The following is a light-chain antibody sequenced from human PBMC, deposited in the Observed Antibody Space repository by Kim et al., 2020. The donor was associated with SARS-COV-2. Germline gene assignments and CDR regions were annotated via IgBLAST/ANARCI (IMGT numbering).Light chain of an antibody. V-gene: IGKV3-20*01. J-gene: IGKJ2*01. CDR3: QQYDRAPLT. CDR2: DAS. Sequence: NVLTQSPGTLSLSPVERATLSCRASQSINSNYLAWYQQKPGQAPRLLIYDASNRATGIPDRFTGSGSGTDFTLTINRLEPEDFAVYFCQQYDRAPLTFGQGTKLEI. CDR1: QSINSNY.